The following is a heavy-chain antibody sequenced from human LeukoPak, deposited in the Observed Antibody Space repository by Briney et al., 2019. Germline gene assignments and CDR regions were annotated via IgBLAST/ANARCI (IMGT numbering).Heavy chain of an antibody. J-gene: IGHJ5*02. CDR1: GGSISNYY. Sequence: SETLSLTCTVSGGSISNYYWSWIRHPPGKGLEWIGYIFYTGSINYNPSLRGRVTISVDPSKSQFSLRLSSVTAADTAVYYCARSYSASYDSPAGWFDPWGQGTLVTVSS. V-gene: IGHV4-59*08. CDR3: ARSYSASYDSPAGWFDP. CDR2: IFYTGSI. D-gene: IGHD3-22*01.